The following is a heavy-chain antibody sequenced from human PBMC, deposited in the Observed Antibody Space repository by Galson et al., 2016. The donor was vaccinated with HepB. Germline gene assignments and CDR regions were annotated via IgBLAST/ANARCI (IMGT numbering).Heavy chain of an antibody. V-gene: IGHV6-1*01. CDR2: TYYRSKWYN. D-gene: IGHD6-19*01. CDR1: GDSVSSNSVA. J-gene: IGHJ4*02. Sequence: CAISGDSVSSNSVAWNWIRQSPSRGLEWLGKTYYRSKWYNDYAVSVKSRITINPDTYKNHFSLQLDSVTPEDTAVYFCARDREWLLGDPLYYFDCWGQGTLVTVSS. CDR3: ARDREWLLGDPLYYFDC.